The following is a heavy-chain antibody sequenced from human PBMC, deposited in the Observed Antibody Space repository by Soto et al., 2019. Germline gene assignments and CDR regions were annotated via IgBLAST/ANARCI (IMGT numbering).Heavy chain of an antibody. CDR3: AKGPTVETYSESPLDS. J-gene: IGHJ4*02. CDR1: GFTFSNYA. D-gene: IGHD2-21*01. CDR2: ISGSGDTT. Sequence: VQLLDSGGALVQPGGSLRLSCAASGFTFSNYAMNWVRQDPGRGLEWVACISGSGDTTYYADSVRGRFTISRDNSKNTLYFQMHSLRVEDTALYYCAKGPTVETYSESPLDSWGQGTQVTVSS. V-gene: IGHV3-23*01.